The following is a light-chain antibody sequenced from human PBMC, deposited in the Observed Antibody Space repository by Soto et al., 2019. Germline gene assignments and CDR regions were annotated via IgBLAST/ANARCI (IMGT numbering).Light chain of an antibody. CDR3: CSYARPTFYA. CDR1: SSDGDTYNF. CDR2: DVS. J-gene: IGLJ1*01. Sequence: QSALTQPASVSGSPGQAITISCTGTSSDGDTYNFVSWYQQHPGNAPKLIIYDVSNRPSGVSNRFSGSKSGDTASLTISGLRAEDEADYYCCSYARPTFYAFATGTKVTVL. V-gene: IGLV2-14*03.